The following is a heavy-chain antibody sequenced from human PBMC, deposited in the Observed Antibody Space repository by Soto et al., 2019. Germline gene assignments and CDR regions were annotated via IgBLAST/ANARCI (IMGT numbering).Heavy chain of an antibody. J-gene: IGHJ6*02. V-gene: IGHV1-69*13. CDR2: IIPIFGTA. CDR1: GGTFSSYA. CDR3: ASLAAAGTYYYYGMDV. Sequence: ASVKVSCKASGGTFSSYAISWVRQAPGQGLEWMGGIIPIFGTANYAQKFQGRVTITADESTSTAYMELSSLRSEDTAVYYCASLAAAGTYYYYGMDVWGQGTTVTVSS. D-gene: IGHD6-13*01.